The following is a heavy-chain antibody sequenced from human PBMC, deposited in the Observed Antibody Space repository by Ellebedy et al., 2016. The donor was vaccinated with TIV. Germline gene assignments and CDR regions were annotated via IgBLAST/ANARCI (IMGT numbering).Heavy chain of an antibody. CDR2: IIPIFGTA. D-gene: IGHD2-2*01. CDR3: ARDTYLVATQTTLYFDY. V-gene: IGHV1-69*13. Sequence: SVKVSXKASGGTFSSYAISWVRQAPGQGLEWMGGIIPIFGTANYAQKFQGRVTITADESTSTAYMELSSLRSEDTAVYYCARDTYLVATQTTLYFDYWGQGTLVTVSS. CDR1: GGTFSSYA. J-gene: IGHJ4*02.